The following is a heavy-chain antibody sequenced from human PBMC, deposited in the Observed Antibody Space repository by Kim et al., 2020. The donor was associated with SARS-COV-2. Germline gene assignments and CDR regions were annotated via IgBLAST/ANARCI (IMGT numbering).Heavy chain of an antibody. CDR2: IYYSGST. D-gene: IGHD6-13*01. J-gene: IGHJ6*02. V-gene: IGHV4-59*13. Sequence: SETLSLTCTVSGGSISSYYWSWIRQPPGKGLEWIGYIYYSGSTNYNPSLKSRVTISVDTSKNQFSLKLSSVTAADTAVYYCARVKAAAGTGYYYGMDVWGQGTTVTVSS. CDR3: ARVKAAAGTGYYYGMDV. CDR1: GGSISSYY.